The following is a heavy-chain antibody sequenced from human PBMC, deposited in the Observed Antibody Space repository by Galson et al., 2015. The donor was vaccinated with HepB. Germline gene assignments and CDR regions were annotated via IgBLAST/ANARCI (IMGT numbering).Heavy chain of an antibody. CDR2: IIPIFGTA. CDR3: ARGRYSGTGVDY. CDR1: GGTLSSYA. J-gene: IGHJ4*02. V-gene: IGHV1-69*06. D-gene: IGHD2-15*01. Sequence: SVKVSCKASGGTLSSYAISWVRQAPGQGLEWMGGIIPIFGTANYAQKFQGRVTITADKSTSTAYMELSSLRSEDTAVYYCARGRYSGTGVDYWGQGTLVTVSS.